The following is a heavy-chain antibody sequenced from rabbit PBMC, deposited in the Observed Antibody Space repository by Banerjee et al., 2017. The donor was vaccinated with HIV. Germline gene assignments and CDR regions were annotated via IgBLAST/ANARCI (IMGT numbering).Heavy chain of an antibody. J-gene: IGHJ4*01. Sequence: QSLEESGGDLVKPGASLTLTCTASGFTISSSYWICWVRQAPGKGPEWIACIDGGSSGGTYYPNWAKGRFTISKTSSTTVTLQLTSLTAADTATYFCARGGVGDAGYAAMPLWGQGTLVTDS. D-gene: IGHD3-3*01. CDR2: IDGGSSGGT. V-gene: IGHV1S40*01. CDR1: GFTISSSYW. CDR3: ARGGVGDAGYAAMPL.